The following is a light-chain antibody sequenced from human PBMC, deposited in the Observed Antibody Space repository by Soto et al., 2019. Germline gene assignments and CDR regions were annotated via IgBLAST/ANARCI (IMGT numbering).Light chain of an antibody. J-gene: IGLJ3*02. Sequence: QSVLTQPPSASGTPGQRVTISCSGRFSNIGSNYVYWYQQLPGTAPKLLIFTNDQRTSGVPGRFPGSKSGTSASLAISGLRSEDEADYYCAVWDDSLRGWVFGGGTKVTVL. CDR1: FSNIGSNY. V-gene: IGLV1-47*02. CDR3: AVWDDSLRGWV. CDR2: TND.